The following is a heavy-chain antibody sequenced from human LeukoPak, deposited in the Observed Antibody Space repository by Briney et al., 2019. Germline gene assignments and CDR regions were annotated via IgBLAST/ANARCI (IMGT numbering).Heavy chain of an antibody. CDR3: ARGGKLHPQSPY. CDR2: INQDGSEK. CDR1: GFTFTTYW. V-gene: IGHV3-7*01. J-gene: IGHJ4*02. D-gene: IGHD3-16*01. Sequence: GGSLRLSCAASGFTFTTYWMSWVRQAPGKGLEWVANINQDGSEKYYVDSVKGRFTISRDNGKNSLYPQMNSLGAEDTAVYYCARGGKLHPQSPYWGQGTLVTVSS.